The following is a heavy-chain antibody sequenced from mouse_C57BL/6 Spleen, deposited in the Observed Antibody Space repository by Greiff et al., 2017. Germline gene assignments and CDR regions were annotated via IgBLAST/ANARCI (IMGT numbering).Heavy chain of an antibody. CDR3: ARSSSTVVATNPFDY. D-gene: IGHD1-1*01. Sequence: VQLQQPGAELVRPGSSVKLSCKASGYTFTSYWMHWVKQRPIQGLEWIGNIDPSDSETHYNQKFKDKATLTVDKSSSTAYMQLSSLTSEDSAVYYCARSSSTVVATNPFDYWGQGTTLTVSS. CDR2: IDPSDSET. J-gene: IGHJ2*01. CDR1: GYTFTSYW. V-gene: IGHV1-52*01.